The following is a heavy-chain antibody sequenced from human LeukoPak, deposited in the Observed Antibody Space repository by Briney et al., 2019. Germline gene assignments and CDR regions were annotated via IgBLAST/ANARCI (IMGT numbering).Heavy chain of an antibody. D-gene: IGHD3-10*01. CDR2: IYYTGST. V-gene: IGHV4-59*01. CDR1: GGSITNYY. J-gene: IGHJ2*01. Sequence: KPSETLSLTCTVSGGSITNYYWNWIRQPPGKGLEWFGNIYYTGSTNYNPSLKSRVTISVDTSKNQFSLNLNSVTAADTAVYYCARDDGYYGSGRSNWYFDLWGRGTLVTVSS. CDR3: ARDDGYYGSGRSNWYFDL.